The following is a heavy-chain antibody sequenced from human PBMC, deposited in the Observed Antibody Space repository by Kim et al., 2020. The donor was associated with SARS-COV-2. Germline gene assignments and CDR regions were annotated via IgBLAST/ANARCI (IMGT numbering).Heavy chain of an antibody. J-gene: IGHJ6*02. CDR3: ESAHRTIFGVVEYMDV. Sequence: SETLSLTCTVSGGSISSGGYYWSWIRQHPGKGLEWIGYIYYSGSTDYNPSLKSRVTISVDTSKNQFSLKLISVTAADTAVYYCESAHRTIFGVVEYMDVWGQGTTVTVSS. CDR1: GGSISSGGYY. CDR2: IYYSGST. V-gene: IGHV4-31*03. D-gene: IGHD3-3*01.